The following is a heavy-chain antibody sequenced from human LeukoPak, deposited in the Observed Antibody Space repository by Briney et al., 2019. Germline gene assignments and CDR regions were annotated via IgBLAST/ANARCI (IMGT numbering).Heavy chain of an antibody. CDR1: GYTFTSYD. CDR2: MNPNSGNT. CDR3: ANYYYGDDAFDI. D-gene: IGHD3-22*01. Sequence: ASVKVSYKASGYTFTSYDINWVRQAAGQGLEWMGWMNPNSGNTGYAQKFQGRVTMTRNTSISTAYMELSSLRSEDTAVYYCANYYYGDDAFDIWGQGTMVTVSS. V-gene: IGHV1-8*01. J-gene: IGHJ3*02.